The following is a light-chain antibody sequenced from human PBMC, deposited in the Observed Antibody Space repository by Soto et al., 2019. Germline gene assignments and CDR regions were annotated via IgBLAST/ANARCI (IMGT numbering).Light chain of an antibody. V-gene: IGKV1-39*01. CDR3: QQGYSSAIT. Sequence: DIQMTQSPSSLSASVEDTVTITCRASQSIGKHLNWYQQKPGKAPKFLIYSVSSLQSGVPSRFSGSGSGTDFTLTINSLQPEDFATYYCQQGYSSAITFCQGTRLEI. CDR2: SVS. J-gene: IGKJ5*01. CDR1: QSIGKH.